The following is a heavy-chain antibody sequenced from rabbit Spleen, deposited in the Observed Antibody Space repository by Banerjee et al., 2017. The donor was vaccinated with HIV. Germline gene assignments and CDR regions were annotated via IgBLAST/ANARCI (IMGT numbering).Heavy chain of an antibody. J-gene: IGHJ3*01. CDR2: INAVTGKA. Sequence: QEQLVESGGGLVKPEGSLKLSCTASGFSFSDKAVMCWVRQAPGKGLEWIACINAVTGKAVYATWAKGRFTFSKTSSTTVTLQVTSLTAADTATYFCARGAGYAGYGYVTRLDLWGPGTLVTVS. CDR3: ARGAGYAGYGYVTRLDL. V-gene: IGHV1S45*01. D-gene: IGHD6-1*01. CDR1: GFSFSDKAV.